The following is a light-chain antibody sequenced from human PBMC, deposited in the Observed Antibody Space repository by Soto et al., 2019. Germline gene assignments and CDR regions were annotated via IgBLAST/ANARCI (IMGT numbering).Light chain of an antibody. Sequence: EIVLTQSPGTLSLSPGQRATLSCRASQSVSSSYLAWYQRKPGQAPRLLIYGASSRATGIPDRFSGSGSGTDFTLTISRLEPEDFSVYYCQQYATTPFTFGPGTKVDIK. CDR2: GAS. V-gene: IGKV3-20*01. CDR3: QQYATTPFT. CDR1: QSVSSSY. J-gene: IGKJ3*01.